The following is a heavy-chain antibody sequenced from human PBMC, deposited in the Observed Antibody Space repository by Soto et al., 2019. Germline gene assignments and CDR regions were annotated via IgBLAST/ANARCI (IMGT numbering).Heavy chain of an antibody. J-gene: IGHJ1*01. CDR3: AKGVPGIAVAGTGYFQH. D-gene: IGHD6-19*01. V-gene: IGHV3-23*01. Sequence: GGSLRLSCVASGFTFSSYAMSWVRQAPGEGLEWVSGISGSGDSTYYADSVKGRFTISRDNSKNTLYLQMNSLRAEDTAVYYCAKGVPGIAVAGTGYFQHWGQGTLVTVSS. CDR2: ISGSGDST. CDR1: GFTFSSYA.